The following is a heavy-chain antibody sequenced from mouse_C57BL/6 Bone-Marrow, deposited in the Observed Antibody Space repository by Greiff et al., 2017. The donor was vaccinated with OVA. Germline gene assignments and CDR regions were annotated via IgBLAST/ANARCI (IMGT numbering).Heavy chain of an antibody. J-gene: IGHJ2*01. D-gene: IGHD3-3*01. Sequence: DVKLQESGAELVRPGASVKLSCTASGFNIKDDYMHWVKQRPEQGLEWIGWIDPENGDTEYASKFQGKATITADTSSNTAYLQLSSLTSEDTAVYYCTTGWFFDYWGQGTTLTVSS. V-gene: IGHV14-4*01. CDR2: IDPENGDT. CDR3: TTGWFFDY. CDR1: GFNIKDDY.